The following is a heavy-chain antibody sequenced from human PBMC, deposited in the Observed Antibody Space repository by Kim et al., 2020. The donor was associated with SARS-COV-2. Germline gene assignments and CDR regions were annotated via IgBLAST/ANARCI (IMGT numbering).Heavy chain of an antibody. CDR1: GFTFSSYA. Sequence: GGSLRLSCAASGFTFSSYAMHWVRQAPGKGLEWVAVISSDGSNKYYVDSVKGRFTISRDNYKNTLYLQMNRLRAEATAVYYCTKTGATYYYYYGMDVWGQGTTVTVSS. CDR2: ISSDGSNK. CDR3: TKTGATYYYYYGMDV. J-gene: IGHJ6*02. D-gene: IGHD1-7*01. V-gene: IGHV3-30*04.